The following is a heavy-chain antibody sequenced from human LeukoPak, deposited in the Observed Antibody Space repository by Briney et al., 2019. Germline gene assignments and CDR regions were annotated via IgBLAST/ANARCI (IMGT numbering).Heavy chain of an antibody. CDR3: ARVVVVLLNAFDI. J-gene: IGHJ3*02. Sequence: GGSLRLSCAASGFNLTKYNMNWVRQAPGKGLEWVSSISSSSSYIYYADSVKGRFTISRDNAKNSLYLQMNSLRAEDTAMYYCARVVVVLLNAFDIWGQGTMVTVSS. CDR2: ISSSSSYI. V-gene: IGHV3-21*01. D-gene: IGHD2-21*01. CDR1: GFNLTKYN.